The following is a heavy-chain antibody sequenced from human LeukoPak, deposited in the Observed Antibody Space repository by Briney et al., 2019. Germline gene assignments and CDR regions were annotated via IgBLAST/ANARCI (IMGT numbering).Heavy chain of an antibody. D-gene: IGHD4-17*01. CDR3: ANDYGDYGFQH. J-gene: IGHJ1*01. Sequence: PGGSLRLSCAASGFTFSSYGMHWARQAPGKGLEWVAVISYDGSNKYYADSVKGRFTISRDNSKNTLYLQMNSLRAEDTAVYYCANDYGDYGFQHWGQGTLVTVSS. CDR1: GFTFSSYG. V-gene: IGHV3-30*18. CDR2: ISYDGSNK.